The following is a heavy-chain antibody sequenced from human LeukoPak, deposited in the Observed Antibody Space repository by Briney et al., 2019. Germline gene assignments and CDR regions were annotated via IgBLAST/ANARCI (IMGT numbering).Heavy chain of an antibody. CDR3: AKGLYSSGWYGYYFDY. J-gene: IGHJ4*02. V-gene: IGHV3-23*01. D-gene: IGHD6-19*01. Sequence: GGSLRLSCAASGFTFSSYAMSWVRQAPGKGLERVSAISGSGGSTYYADSVKGRFTISRDNSKNTLYLQMNSLRAEDTAVYYCAKGLYSSGWYGYYFDYWGQGTLVTVSS. CDR1: GFTFSSYA. CDR2: ISGSGGST.